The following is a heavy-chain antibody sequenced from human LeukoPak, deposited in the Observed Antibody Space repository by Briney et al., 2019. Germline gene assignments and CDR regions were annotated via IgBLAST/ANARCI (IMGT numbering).Heavy chain of an antibody. CDR1: GYTFTGYN. CDR3: ARVYYDSSGYNYGPFDY. V-gene: IGHV1-2*06. J-gene: IGHJ4*01. Sequence: ASVKVSCKASGYTFTGYNIHWVRQAPGQGLEWMGRINPNSGGTNYAQKFQGRVTMTRDTSISTAYMELSRLRSDDTAVYYCARVYYDSSGYNYGPFDYWGLEPWSPSPQ. CDR2: INPNSGGT. D-gene: IGHD3-22*01.